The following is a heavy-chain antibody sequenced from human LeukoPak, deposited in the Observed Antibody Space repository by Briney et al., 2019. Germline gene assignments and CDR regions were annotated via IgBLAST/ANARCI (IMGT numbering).Heavy chain of an antibody. J-gene: IGHJ4*02. V-gene: IGHV3-15*01. D-gene: IGHD3-10*01. CDR3: ATDLGLTMIRGVFVK. CDR2: IKRKGDGETT. Sequence: GTLTLTCAASGFTFSNVCLSWLRQAPGKGLEWIGRIKRKGDGETTDNAAPVKGRFTMSRDDSKDTVYLHMHTVKDEDTAVYYCATDLGLTMIRGVFVKWGQGALITVSS. CDR1: GFTFSNVC.